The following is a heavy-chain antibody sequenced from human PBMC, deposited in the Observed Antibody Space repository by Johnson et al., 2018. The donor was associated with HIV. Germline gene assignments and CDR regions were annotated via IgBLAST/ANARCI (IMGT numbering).Heavy chain of an antibody. CDR1: GFTFDDYG. J-gene: IGHJ3*01. D-gene: IGHD2-15*01. CDR3: ARDLVVVVAASKGNAFDF. CDR2: INWNGGST. V-gene: IGHV3-20*04. Sequence: VQLVESGGCMVRPGGSLRLSCAASGFTFDDYGMSWVHQAPGKWLEWVSGINWNGGSTGYADSVKGRFTISRDNAKNSLYLQMNSLRAEDTALYYCARDLVVVVAASKGNAFDFWGQGTMVTVSS.